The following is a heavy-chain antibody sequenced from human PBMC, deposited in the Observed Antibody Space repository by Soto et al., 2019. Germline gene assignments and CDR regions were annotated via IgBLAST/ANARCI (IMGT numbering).Heavy chain of an antibody. V-gene: IGHV1-2*02. CDR2: MNMNRGGT. CDR1: GYSFPSYY. D-gene: IGHD2-2*01. CDR3: ASPLKIFCSSTRSYEYYYGMDV. Sequence: GDFVSGCSRASGYSFPSYYMQWVLQYPGQEREAMGWMNMNRGGTNYAQKFQGRVTMTRETSISTASMELSRLLSDETAVYYFASPLKIFCSSTRSYEYYYGMDVWGQGTAVTVS. J-gene: IGHJ6*01.